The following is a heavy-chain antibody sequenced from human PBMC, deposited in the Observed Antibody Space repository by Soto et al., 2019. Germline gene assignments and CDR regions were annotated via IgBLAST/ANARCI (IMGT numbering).Heavy chain of an antibody. CDR2: INAGNGNT. D-gene: IGHD2-2*01. J-gene: IGHJ6*02. V-gene: IGHV1-3*05. CDR3: ARGYCISTSCYALGGYGMDV. CDR1: GYTFTSYA. Sequence: QVQLVQSGAEEKKPGASVKVSCKASGYTFTSYAMHWVRQAPGQRLEWMGWINAGNGNTKYSQKFQGRVTITRDTSAGTAYMEMSSLRSEDTAVYYCARGYCISTSCYALGGYGMDVWGQGTTVTVSS.